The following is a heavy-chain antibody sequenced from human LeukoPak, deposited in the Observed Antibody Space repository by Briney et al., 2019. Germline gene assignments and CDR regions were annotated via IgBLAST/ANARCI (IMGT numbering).Heavy chain of an antibody. CDR2: IYSGGST. Sequence: ETLSLTCTVSGGSVSSNYMSWVRQAPGKGLEWVSVIYSGGSTYYADSVKGRFTISRDNSKNTLYLQMNSLRAEDTAVYYCARGPLLPDFDYWGQGTLVTVSS. CDR3: ARGPLLPDFDY. J-gene: IGHJ4*02. CDR1: GGSVSSNY. V-gene: IGHV3-66*01.